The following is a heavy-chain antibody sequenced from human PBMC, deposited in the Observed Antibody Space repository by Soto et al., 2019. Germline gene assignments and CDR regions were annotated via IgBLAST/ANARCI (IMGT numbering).Heavy chain of an antibody. CDR3: ATVDYGDYYYYGMDV. CDR2: FDPEDGET. D-gene: IGHD4-17*01. J-gene: IGHJ6*02. V-gene: IGHV1-24*01. Sequence: ASVKVSCKVSGCTLTELSMHWVRQAPGKGLEWMGGFDPEDGETIYAQKFQGRVTMTEDTSTDTAYMKLSSLRSEDTAVYYCATVDYGDYYYYGMDVWGQGTTVTVSS. CDR1: GCTLTELS.